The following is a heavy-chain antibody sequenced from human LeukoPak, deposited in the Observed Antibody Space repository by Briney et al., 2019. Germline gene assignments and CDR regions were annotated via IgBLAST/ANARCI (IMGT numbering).Heavy chain of an antibody. V-gene: IGHV3-66*02. J-gene: IGHJ4*02. D-gene: IGHD5-18*01. CDR2: IYSGGST. Sequence: PGGSLRLSCAASGFTVSSNYMSWVRKAPGKGLEWVSVIYSGGSTYYADSVKGRFTISRDNSKNTLYLQMNSLRAEDTAVYYCASPLGYSYGLDYWGQGTLVTVSS. CDR1: GFTVSSNY. CDR3: ASPLGYSYGLDY.